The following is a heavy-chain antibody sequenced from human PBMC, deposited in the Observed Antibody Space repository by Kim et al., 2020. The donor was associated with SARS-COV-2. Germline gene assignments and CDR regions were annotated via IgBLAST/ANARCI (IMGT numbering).Heavy chain of an antibody. D-gene: IGHD4-17*01. CDR2: ISVDGTRG. CDR3: TRDNPTVADFDS. V-gene: IGHV3-48*03. CDR1: GFMLGGYE. Sequence: VGSLRLSCATSGFMLGGYEMNWVLQAPGKGLEWVAYISVDGTRGEYADSVEGRFSIFKDNAQKSLFLQMNSLRAEDTALYYCTRDNPTVADFDSWGQGTL. J-gene: IGHJ4*02.